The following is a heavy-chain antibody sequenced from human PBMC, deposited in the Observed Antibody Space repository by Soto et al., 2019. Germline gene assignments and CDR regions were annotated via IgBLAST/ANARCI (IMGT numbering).Heavy chain of an antibody. J-gene: IGHJ6*02. Sequence: QLQLQESGPGLVKPSETLSLTCTVSGDSISSSHYYWGWIRQPPGKGLEWIGSMYYSGSTYYNPSLRSRVTMSVDTSKNQVSLKLSSVTAADTAVYYCARVFSWGYYYGMDVWGQGTTVTVSS. V-gene: IGHV4-39*01. CDR3: ARVFSWGYYYGMDV. CDR2: MYYSGST. CDR1: GDSISSSHYY. D-gene: IGHD1-26*01.